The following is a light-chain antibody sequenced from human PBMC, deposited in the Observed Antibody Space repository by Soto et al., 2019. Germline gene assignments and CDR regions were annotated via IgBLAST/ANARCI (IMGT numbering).Light chain of an antibody. Sequence: QAVLTQPPSVSGTPGRRVTISCTGSSSNIGAGYDVHWYHQLPGTAPKLLIYGKNNQPSGVPARFSGSRSGTSASLAITGLQAEDEDDYYCQSYDSSLSVWVFGGGTKLTVL. V-gene: IGLV1-40*01. CDR3: QSYDSSLSVWV. CDR2: GKN. CDR1: SSNIGAGYD. J-gene: IGLJ3*02.